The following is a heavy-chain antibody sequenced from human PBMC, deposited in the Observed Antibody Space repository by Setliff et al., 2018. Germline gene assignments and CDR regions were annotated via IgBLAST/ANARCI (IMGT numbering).Heavy chain of an antibody. CDR1: GFTFSSYW. CDR2: ISSSSSTI. J-gene: IGHJ4*02. V-gene: IGHV3-48*01. D-gene: IGHD3-16*01. Sequence: GGSLRLSCAASGFTFSSYWMSWVRQAPGKGLEWVSYISSSSSTIYYADSVKGRFTISRGNAKNSLYLQMNSLRAEDTAVYYCARDGGEYWGQGTLVTVSS. CDR3: ARDGGEY.